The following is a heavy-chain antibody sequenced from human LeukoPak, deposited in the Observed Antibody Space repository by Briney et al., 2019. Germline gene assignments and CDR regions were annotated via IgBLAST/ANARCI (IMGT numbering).Heavy chain of an antibody. J-gene: IGHJ4*02. V-gene: IGHV1-8*01. CDR2: MNPNSGNT. CDR3: APSVVGATSLGIDY. CDR1: GYTFTSYD. D-gene: IGHD1-26*01. Sequence: VASVKVSCKASGYTFTSYDINWVRQATGQGLEWMGWMNPNSGNTGYAQKFQGRVTMTRDTSINTAYMELSRLRSDDTAVYYCAPSVVGATSLGIDYWGQGTLVTVSS.